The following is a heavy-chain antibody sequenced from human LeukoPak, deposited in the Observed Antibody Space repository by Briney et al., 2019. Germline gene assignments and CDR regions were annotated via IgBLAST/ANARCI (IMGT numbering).Heavy chain of an antibody. CDR1: GYTFKNYD. Sequence: GASVKVSCKASGYTFKNYDINWVRQATGQGLEWMGWMNPNSGNTGFAQKFQDRVSMTRDTSINTAYMELTSLRSGDTAVYYCARATPGGLHGYSFDYWGKGTVVTVYS. J-gene: IGHJ4*02. CDR3: ARATPGGLHGYSFDY. V-gene: IGHV1-8*02. CDR2: MNPNSGNT. D-gene: IGHD5-24*01.